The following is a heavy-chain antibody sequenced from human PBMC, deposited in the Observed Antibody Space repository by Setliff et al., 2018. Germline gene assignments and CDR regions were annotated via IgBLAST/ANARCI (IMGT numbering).Heavy chain of an antibody. CDR1: GFTFSTYR. CDR3: ATRAFDY. CDR2: IWDDGVKK. Sequence: GGSLRLSCAASGFTFSTYRMHWVRQAPGKGLEWVAVIWDDGVKKYHADSVKGRFTISRDNSKNTLYLQMNSLRAEDTAVYHCATRAFDYWGQGTLVTVSS. J-gene: IGHJ4*02. V-gene: IGHV3-33*08.